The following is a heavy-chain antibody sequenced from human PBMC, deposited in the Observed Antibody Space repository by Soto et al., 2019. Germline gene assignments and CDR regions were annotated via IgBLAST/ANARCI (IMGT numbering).Heavy chain of an antibody. Sequence: GGSLRLSCAASGFPFNTYAMSWVRQAPGKGPEWVSAISESGDNAFYADSVQGRFTISRDNSYNILYLQMNSLRAEDTALYFCAKGGYIYGLDPWGQGTLITVSS. CDR3: AKGGYIYGLDP. CDR1: GFPFNTYA. CDR2: ISESGDNA. D-gene: IGHD5-18*01. J-gene: IGHJ5*02. V-gene: IGHV3-23*01.